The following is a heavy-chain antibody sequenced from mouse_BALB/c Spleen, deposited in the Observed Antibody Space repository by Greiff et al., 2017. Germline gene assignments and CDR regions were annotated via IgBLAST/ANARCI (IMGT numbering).Heavy chain of an antibody. CDR2: IDPETGGT. V-gene: IGHV1-15*01. CDR3: TRDGKYAMDY. J-gene: IGHJ4*01. CDR1: GYTFTDYE. D-gene: IGHD2-1*01. Sequence: QVQLQQSGAELVRPGASVTLSCKASGYTFTDYEMHWVKQTPVHGLEWIGAIDPETGGTAYNQKFKGKATLTADKSSSTAYMELRSLTSEDSAVYYCTRDGKYAMDYWGQGTSVTVSS.